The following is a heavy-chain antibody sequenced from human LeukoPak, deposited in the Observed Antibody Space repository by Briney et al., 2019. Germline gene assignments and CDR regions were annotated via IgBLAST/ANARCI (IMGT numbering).Heavy chain of an antibody. CDR1: GGSISSSSYY. V-gene: IGHV4-39*07. Sequence: PSETLSLTCTVFGGSISSSSYYWGWIRHPPGKGLEWIGSIYYSGSTYYNPSLKSRVTISVDTSKNQFSLKLSSVTAADTAVYYCARGATVIRQYYFDYWGQGTLVTVSS. D-gene: IGHD4-17*01. CDR2: IYYSGST. CDR3: ARGATVIRQYYFDY. J-gene: IGHJ4*02.